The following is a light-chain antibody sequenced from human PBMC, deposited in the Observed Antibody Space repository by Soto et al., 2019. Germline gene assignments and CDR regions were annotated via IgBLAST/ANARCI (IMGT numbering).Light chain of an antibody. CDR1: QSVFDRSNNKNY. V-gene: IGKV4-1*01. CDR2: WAS. J-gene: IGKJ1*01. CDR3: QQYYGIPRT. Sequence: DIVMTQSPDSLAVSLGERATINCKSSQSVFDRSNNKNYLAWYQQKPGQPPKLVIYWASTRESGVPDRFSGSGSVTDFTLTISSLQAEDGAVYFCQQYYGIPRTFGQGTKVEIK.